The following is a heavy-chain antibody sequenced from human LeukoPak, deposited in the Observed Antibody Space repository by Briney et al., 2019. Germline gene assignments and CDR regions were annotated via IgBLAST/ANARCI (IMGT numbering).Heavy chain of an antibody. J-gene: IGHJ6*03. Sequence: SVKVSCKASGGTFSSYAISWVRQAPGQGLEWMGGIIPIFGTANYAQKFQGRVTITADESTSTAYMELSSLRSEDTAVYYCAIERSYSNYLGYYYYMDVWGKGTTVTVSS. D-gene: IGHD4-11*01. V-gene: IGHV1-69*13. CDR3: AIERSYSNYLGYYYYMDV. CDR2: IIPIFGTA. CDR1: GGTFSSYA.